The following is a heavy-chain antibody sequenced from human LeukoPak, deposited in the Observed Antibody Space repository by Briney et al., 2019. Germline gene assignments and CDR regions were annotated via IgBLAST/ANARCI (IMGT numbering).Heavy chain of an antibody. J-gene: IGHJ4*02. CDR3: AKSLAAARDY. CDR2: ISSSGGST. Sequence: GGSLRLSCAASGFTFASCAMSWVRQAPGKRLEWVSSISSSGGSTYYADSVKGRFTISRDNSKNTLYLQVNSLRAEDTAVYYCAKSLAAARDYWGQGTLVTVSS. CDR1: GFTFASCA. V-gene: IGHV3-23*01. D-gene: IGHD6-13*01.